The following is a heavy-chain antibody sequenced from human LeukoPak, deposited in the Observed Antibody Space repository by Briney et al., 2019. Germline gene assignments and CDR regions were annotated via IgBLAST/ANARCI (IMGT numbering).Heavy chain of an antibody. J-gene: IGHJ5*02. CDR1: GGSFSDYY. CDR2: INHSRNT. V-gene: IGHV4-34*01. D-gene: IGHD1-26*01. Sequence: PSETLSLTCAVYGGSFSDYYWNGIRQSPGQGLEWIGEINHSRNTNYNPSLKSRVIISVDTSKNQFSLKLRSVTAADTAVYYCARHGGSYYDCWFDPWGQGTLVTVSS. CDR3: ARHGGSYYDCWFDP.